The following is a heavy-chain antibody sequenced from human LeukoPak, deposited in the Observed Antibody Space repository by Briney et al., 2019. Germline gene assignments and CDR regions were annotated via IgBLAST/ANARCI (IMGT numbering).Heavy chain of an antibody. CDR3: ARAPGICSGGSCSYYYGMDV. CDR1: GGSISSYY. J-gene: IGHJ6*02. CDR2: TYYSGST. V-gene: IGHV4-59*01. D-gene: IGHD2-15*01. Sequence: SETLSLTCTLSGGSISSYYWSWIRQPPGKGLEWIGYTYYSGSTNYNPSLKSRVTISVDTSKNQFSLKLSSVTAADTAVYYCARAPGICSGGSCSYYYGMDVWGQGTTVTVSS.